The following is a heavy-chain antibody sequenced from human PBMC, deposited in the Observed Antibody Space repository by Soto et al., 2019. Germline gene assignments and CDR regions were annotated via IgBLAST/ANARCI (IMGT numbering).Heavy chain of an antibody. CDR1: GSPFRNYG. V-gene: IGHV3-21*01. J-gene: IGHJ4*02. CDR2: ISSSSSYI. Sequence: EVQLVESGGGLVKPGGSLILSCAASGSPFRNYGMNWVRQAPGRGLEWISSISSSSSYIYYADSVKGRFTVSRDNAKNSLYLQMSGLRAEDTAVYYCAKDRVVGSTSREKDFDSWGQGTLVTVSS. D-gene: IGHD1-26*01. CDR3: AKDRVVGSTSREKDFDS.